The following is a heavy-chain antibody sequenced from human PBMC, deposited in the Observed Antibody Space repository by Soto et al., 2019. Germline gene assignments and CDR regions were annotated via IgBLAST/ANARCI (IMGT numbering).Heavy chain of an antibody. V-gene: IGHV3-30*18. CDR2: ISYDGSNK. D-gene: IGHD6-19*01. CDR3: AKDPANPFKHSSGWSPHYPKNFGDY. J-gene: IGHJ4*02. Sequence: GGSLRLSCAASGFTFSSYGMHWVRQAPGKGLEWVAVISYDGSNKYYADSVKGRFTISRDNSKNTLYLQMNSLRAEDTAVYYCAKDPANPFKHSSGWSPHYPKNFGDYWGQGTLVTVSS. CDR1: GFTFSSYG.